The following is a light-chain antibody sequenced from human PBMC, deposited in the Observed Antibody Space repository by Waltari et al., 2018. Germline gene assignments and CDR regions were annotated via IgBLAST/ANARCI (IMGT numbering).Light chain of an antibody. V-gene: IGKV4-1*01. CDR2: WAS. CDR1: QSLLYSSNNQNY. J-gene: IGKJ4*01. Sequence: DIVMTQSPDSLAVSLGERATINCKSSQSLLYSSNNQNYLAWYQQKPGQPPKLPISWASTRDSGVPARFSGSGSATDFTLTISTLQAEDVAVYYCQQFFAKPLTFGGGTKVEIK. CDR3: QQFFAKPLT.